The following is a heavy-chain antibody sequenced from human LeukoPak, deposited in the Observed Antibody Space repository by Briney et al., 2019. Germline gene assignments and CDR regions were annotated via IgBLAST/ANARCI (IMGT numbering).Heavy chain of an antibody. J-gene: IGHJ3*02. CDR1: GFTFSDYY. D-gene: IGHD3-22*01. CDR3: ARFKGDYYDSSGYIFDI. CDR2: ISSSGSTI. V-gene: IGHV3-11*01. Sequence: PGGSLRLSCAASGFTFSDYYMSWIRQAPGRGLEWVSYISSSGSTIYYADSVKGRFTISRDNAKNSLYLQMNSLRAEDTAVYYCARFKGDYYDSSGYIFDIWGQGTMVTVSS.